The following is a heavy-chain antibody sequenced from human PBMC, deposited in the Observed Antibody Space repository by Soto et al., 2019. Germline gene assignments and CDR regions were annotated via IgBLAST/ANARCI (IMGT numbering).Heavy chain of an antibody. CDR2: ISSSSSTI. D-gene: IGHD6-19*01. Sequence: EVQLVESGGGLVQPGGSLRLSCAASGFTFSSYSMNWVRQAPGKGLEWVSYISSSSSTIYYADSVKGRFTISRDNAKNSLYLQMNSLRDEDTAVYYCASGDSSGWYYYYGIDVWGQGTTVTVSS. CDR1: GFTFSSYS. CDR3: ASGDSSGWYYYYGIDV. V-gene: IGHV3-48*02. J-gene: IGHJ6*02.